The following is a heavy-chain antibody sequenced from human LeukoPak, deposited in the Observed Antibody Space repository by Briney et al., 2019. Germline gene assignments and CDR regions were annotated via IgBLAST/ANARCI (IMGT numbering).Heavy chain of an antibody. J-gene: IGHJ4*02. CDR1: GGSISRGDYF. CDR2: IYYSGIT. CDR3: ALGYYDILTGYSEFDY. Sequence: SETLSLXCTVSGGSISRGDYFWRWSRKPPGKGPEWIGYIYYSGITYYNPALNSRVTISVDTSKNQFSLKLSSVTAADTAVYYCALGYYDILTGYSEFDYWGQGTLVTVSS. D-gene: IGHD3-9*01. V-gene: IGHV4-30-4*08.